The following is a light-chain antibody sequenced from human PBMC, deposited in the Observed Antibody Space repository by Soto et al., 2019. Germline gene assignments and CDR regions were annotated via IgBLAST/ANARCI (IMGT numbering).Light chain of an antibody. CDR3: HQYDNLPWT. CDR1: QDISNY. V-gene: IGKV1-33*01. CDR2: DAS. Sequence: DIQMTQSPSSLSASVGERVTITCQASQDISNYLNWYQQKPGKAPKLLIYDASNLETGVPSRFSGSGSATDFTFTISSLQPEDIATYYCHQYDNLPWTFGQGTKVEIK. J-gene: IGKJ1*01.